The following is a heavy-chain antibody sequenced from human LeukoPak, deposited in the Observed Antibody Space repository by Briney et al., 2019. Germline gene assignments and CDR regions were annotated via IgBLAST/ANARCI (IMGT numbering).Heavy chain of an antibody. CDR2: IILILGIA. J-gene: IGHJ3*02. Sequence: ASVKVSCKASGGTFSSYAISWVRQAPGQGLEWMGRIILILGIANYAQKFQGRVTITADKSTSTAYMELSSLRSEGTAVYYCARVTPGSGDAFDIWGQGTMVTVSS. V-gene: IGHV1-69*04. CDR3: ARVTPGSGDAFDI. CDR1: GGTFSSYA. D-gene: IGHD4-23*01.